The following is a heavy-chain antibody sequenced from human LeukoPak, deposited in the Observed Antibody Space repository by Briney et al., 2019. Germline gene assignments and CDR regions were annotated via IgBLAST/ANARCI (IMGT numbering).Heavy chain of an antibody. Sequence: SQTLSLTCNVSGGSIRSGGHSWNWIRQHPGKGLEWIGYIYSSGGTYYNPSLKSRVTISADTSKNQVSLELRSVTAADTAVYYCAGRTTYYDTWGQGTLVTVSS. J-gene: IGHJ4*02. V-gene: IGHV4-31*03. CDR2: IYSSGGT. CDR1: GGSIRSGGHS. CDR3: AGRTTYYDT. D-gene: IGHD1-7*01.